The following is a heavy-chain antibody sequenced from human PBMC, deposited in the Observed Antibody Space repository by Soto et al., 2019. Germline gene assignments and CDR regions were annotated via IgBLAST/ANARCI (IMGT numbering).Heavy chain of an antibody. CDR1: GGTFSSYA. V-gene: IGHV1-69*05. J-gene: IGHJ4*02. Sequence: GASVKVSCKASGGTFSSYAISWVRQAPGQGLEWMGGIIPIFGTANYAQKFQGRVTITRDTSASTAYMELSSLRSEDMAVYYCARSIVVVTALDYWGQGTLVTVSS. CDR3: ARSIVVVTALDY. CDR2: IIPIFGTA. D-gene: IGHD2-21*02.